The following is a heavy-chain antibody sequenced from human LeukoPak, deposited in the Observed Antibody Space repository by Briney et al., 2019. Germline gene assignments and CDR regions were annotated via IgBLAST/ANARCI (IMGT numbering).Heavy chain of an antibody. CDR2: ISYDGSNK. D-gene: IGHD3-22*01. CDR1: GFTFSSYG. J-gene: IGHJ4*02. CDR3: AKGQFYYDSSGYYFDY. Sequence: GGSLRLSCAASGFTFSSYGMHWVRQAPGKGLEWVAVISYDGSNKYYADSVKGRFTIPRDNSKNTLYLQMNSLRAEDTAVYYCAKGQFYYDSSGYYFDYWGQGTLVTVSS. V-gene: IGHV3-30*18.